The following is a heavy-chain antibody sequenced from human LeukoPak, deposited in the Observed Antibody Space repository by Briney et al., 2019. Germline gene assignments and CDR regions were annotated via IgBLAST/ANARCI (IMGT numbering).Heavy chain of an antibody. Sequence: GGSLRLSCAASGFTFSSYNMNWVRQAPGKGLEWVSFISTSSSYIYYADSVKGRFTVSRDNAKNSLFLQMSSLRAEDTALYYCARVRSSSWYRDGFDIWGQGTMVTVSS. CDR1: GFTFSSYN. V-gene: IGHV3-21*01. J-gene: IGHJ3*02. CDR3: ARVRSSSWYRDGFDI. D-gene: IGHD6-13*01. CDR2: ISTSSSYI.